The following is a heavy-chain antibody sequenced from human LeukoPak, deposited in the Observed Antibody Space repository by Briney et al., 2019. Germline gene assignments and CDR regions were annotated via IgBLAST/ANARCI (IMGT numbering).Heavy chain of an antibody. Sequence: SETLSLTCTVSGGYMENIYWHWIRQPPGKGLEWIGYIYHQAGTEYNPSLKNRVAISVDTSKNQFSLKLSSVTAADTAVYYCAKIKTTFGVDTHAFDIWGQGTIVTVSP. D-gene: IGHD3-3*01. J-gene: IGHJ3*02. CDR2: IYHQAGT. V-gene: IGHV4-59*01. CDR3: AKIKTTFGVDTHAFDI. CDR1: GGYMENIY.